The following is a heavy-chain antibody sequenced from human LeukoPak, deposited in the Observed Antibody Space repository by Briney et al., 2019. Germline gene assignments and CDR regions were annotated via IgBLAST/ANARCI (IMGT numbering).Heavy chain of an antibody. Sequence: PSETLSLTCTVSGGSISSGDYYWSWIRQPPGKGLEWIGYIYYSGSTYYNPSLKSRVTISVDTSKNQFSLKLSSVTAADTAVYYCARVQATVTYIRSLEFDYWGQGTLVTVSS. D-gene: IGHD4-17*01. V-gene: IGHV4-30-4*01. CDR3: ARVQATVTYIRSLEFDY. CDR1: GGSISSGDYY. J-gene: IGHJ4*02. CDR2: IYYSGST.